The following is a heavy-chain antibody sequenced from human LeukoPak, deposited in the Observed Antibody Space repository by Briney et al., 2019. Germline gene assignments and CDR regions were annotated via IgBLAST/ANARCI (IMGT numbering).Heavy chain of an antibody. Sequence: SETLSLTCAVYGGSFSGYYWSWIRQPPGKGLEWIGEINDSGSTNYDPSLRSRVTISVDTSMNQFSLKMRSVTAADTADYYCARGLWFGESRPYYYDYWGQGNLVTVST. J-gene: IGHJ4*02. CDR2: INDSGST. CDR1: GGSFSGYY. CDR3: ARGLWFGESRPYYYDY. V-gene: IGHV4-34*01. D-gene: IGHD3-10*01.